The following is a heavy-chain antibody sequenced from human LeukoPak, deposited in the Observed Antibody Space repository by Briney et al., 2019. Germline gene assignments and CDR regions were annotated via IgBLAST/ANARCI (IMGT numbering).Heavy chain of an antibody. CDR1: GFTFSSYE. V-gene: IGHV3-48*03. D-gene: IGHD6-6*01. CDR2: ISSSGRTI. J-gene: IGHJ4*02. Sequence: GGSLRLSCAASGFTFSSYEMNWVRQAPGKGLEWVSYISSSGRTIYNADSVKGRFTISRDDAKNSLYLHMNSLRAEDTAVYYCASTAAGFSSFLQTYWGQGALVTVSS. CDR3: ASTAAGFSSFLQTY.